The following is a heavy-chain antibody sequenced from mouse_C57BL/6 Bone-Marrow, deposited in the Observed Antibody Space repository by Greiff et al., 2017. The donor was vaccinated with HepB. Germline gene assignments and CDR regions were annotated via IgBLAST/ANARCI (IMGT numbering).Heavy chain of an antibody. D-gene: IGHD1-1*01. CDR1: GYTFTSYW. CDR2: IDPSDSYT. CDR3: ARTLYYGKEDRD. Sequence: QVQLQQPGAELVKPGASVKLSCKASGYTFTSYWMQWVKQRPGQGLEWIGEIDPSDSYTNYNQKFKGKATLTVDTSSSTAYMQLSSLTSEDSAVYYCARTLYYGKEDRDWGQGTLVTVSA. V-gene: IGHV1-50*01. J-gene: IGHJ3*01.